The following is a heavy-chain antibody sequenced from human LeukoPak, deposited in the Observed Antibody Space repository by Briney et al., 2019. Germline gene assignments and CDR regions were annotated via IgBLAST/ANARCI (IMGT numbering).Heavy chain of an antibody. D-gene: IGHD6-13*01. V-gene: IGHV4-30-2*01. Sequence: SQTLSLTCAVSGGSISSGGYSWSWIRQPPGKGLEWIGYIYHSGSTYYNPSLKSRVTISVDRSKNQFSLKLSSVTAADTAVYYCARARYSGSWPSLNNWFDPWGQGTLVTVSS. J-gene: IGHJ5*02. CDR2: IYHSGST. CDR3: ARARYSGSWPSLNNWFDP. CDR1: GGSISSGGYS.